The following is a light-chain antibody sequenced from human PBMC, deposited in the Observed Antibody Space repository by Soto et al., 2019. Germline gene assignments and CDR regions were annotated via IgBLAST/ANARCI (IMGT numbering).Light chain of an antibody. V-gene: IGKV3-20*01. CDR3: QRFGNSPWT. CDR2: GTS. CDR1: QSVPSTY. Sequence: VLSQSPGRLSLSPGERATLSCRASQSVPSTYFAWYQQKSGQPPRLLISGTSNRATGIPDRFSGRGSGRDFTLTISRLEPEDFAVYFCQRFGNSPWTFGQGTKVEI. J-gene: IGKJ1*01.